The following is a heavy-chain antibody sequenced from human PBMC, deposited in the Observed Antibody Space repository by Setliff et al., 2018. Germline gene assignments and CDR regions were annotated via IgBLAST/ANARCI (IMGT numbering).Heavy chain of an antibody. J-gene: IGHJ6*03. D-gene: IGHD6-19*01. V-gene: IGHV4-59*08. CDR2: IYYTGST. CDR1: GDSISSHF. CDR3: ARARYSSGWYGGGGAFYYMDV. Sequence: PSETLSLTCTVSGDSISSHFWTWIRQPPGKGLEWVGHIYYTGSTSYNASVKSRVTVSLDTSKNQFSLKLTSVTAADTAVYYCARARYSSGWYGGGGAFYYMDVWGKGTTVTVSS.